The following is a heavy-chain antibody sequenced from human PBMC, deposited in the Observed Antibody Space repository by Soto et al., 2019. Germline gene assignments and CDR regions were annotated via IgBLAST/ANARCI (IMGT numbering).Heavy chain of an antibody. CDR1: GGTFSTYT. V-gene: IGHV1-69*08. CDR3: AGDPDSHYNDSHASSYP. D-gene: IGHD3-22*01. Sequence: QVQLVQSGAEVKKPGSSVKVSCKASGGTFSTYTITWVRQAPGQGLEWMGRIIPIIGIINYAQKFQGRVTITAEKFTGTAHMELTRLRSDDTAVYYCAGDPDSHYNDSHASSYPWGQGTLVTVSS. J-gene: IGHJ5*02. CDR2: IIPIIGII.